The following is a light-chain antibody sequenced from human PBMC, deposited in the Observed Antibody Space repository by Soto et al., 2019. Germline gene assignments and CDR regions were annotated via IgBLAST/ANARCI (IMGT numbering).Light chain of an antibody. CDR3: QHYGSSPPFT. CDR1: QSVGDNY. J-gene: IGKJ3*01. CDR2: GAS. Sequence: EIVLTQSPGTLSLSPGERVTLSCRASQSVGDNYLAWYRQKPGQAPRILIYGASHRATGIPDRFSGSGSGIDFTLTISRLEPGDFAVYYCQHYGSSPPFTFGPGTKVEIK. V-gene: IGKV3-20*01.